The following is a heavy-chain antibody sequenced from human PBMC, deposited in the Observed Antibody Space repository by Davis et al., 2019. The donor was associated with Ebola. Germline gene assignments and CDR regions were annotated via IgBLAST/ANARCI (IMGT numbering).Heavy chain of an antibody. CDR2: ISWDGGST. CDR3: AQDSLYYDFWSGNYGAFDI. Sequence: DSPKISCAASGFTFDEYTMHWFPPAPGKGLEWVSLISWDGGSTYYADSVKGRFTISRDNSKNSLYLQMNSLRTEDTALYYCAQDSLYYDFWSGNYGAFDIWGKGTMVTVSS. J-gene: IGHJ3*02. D-gene: IGHD3-3*01. CDR1: GFTFDEYT. V-gene: IGHV3-43*01.